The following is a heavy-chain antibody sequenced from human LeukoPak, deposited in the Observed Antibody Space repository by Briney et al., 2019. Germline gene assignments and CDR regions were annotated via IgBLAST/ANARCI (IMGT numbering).Heavy chain of an antibody. Sequence: GSLTLSCAASGFTFSSYGMHWVGQAPGKGLEWVAFIRYDGSNKYYADSVKGRFTISRDNSKNTLYLQMNSLRAEDTAVYYCAKVRGVVITFFDYWGQGTLVTVSS. CDR3: AKVRGVVITFFDY. CDR2: IRYDGSNK. D-gene: IGHD3-22*01. CDR1: GFTFSSYG. J-gene: IGHJ4*02. V-gene: IGHV3-30*02.